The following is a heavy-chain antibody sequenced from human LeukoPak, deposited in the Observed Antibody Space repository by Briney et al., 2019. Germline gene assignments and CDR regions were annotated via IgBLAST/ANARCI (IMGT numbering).Heavy chain of an antibody. J-gene: IGHJ6*02. Sequence: SVKVSCKTSGGTFSSFAVSWVRQAPGQGLEWMGRIIPILKIAKYAQKFQGRVTITADTATTTAYMELTSLRSEDTAVYYCASPGGDMDLDTFDYYYSGMDLWGQGTTVTVSS. V-gene: IGHV1-69*04. CDR1: GGTFSSFA. D-gene: IGHD2-21*02. CDR2: IIPILKIA. CDR3: ASPGGDMDLDTFDYYYSGMDL.